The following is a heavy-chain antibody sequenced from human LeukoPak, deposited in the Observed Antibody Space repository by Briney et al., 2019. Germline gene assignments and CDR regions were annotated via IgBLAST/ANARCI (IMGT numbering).Heavy chain of an antibody. CDR1: GGSISSGDYC. V-gene: IGHV4-30-4*01. CDR3: GREEASMTTVDY. J-gene: IGHJ4*02. D-gene: IGHD4-17*01. Sequence: PSETLSLTCTVSGGSISSGDYCWSWIRQPPGKGLEWIGYIYYSGSTYYNPSLKSRVTMSVDTSKNQFSLELSSVTAADTAVYYCGREEASMTTVDYWGQGTLVTVSS. CDR2: IYYSGST.